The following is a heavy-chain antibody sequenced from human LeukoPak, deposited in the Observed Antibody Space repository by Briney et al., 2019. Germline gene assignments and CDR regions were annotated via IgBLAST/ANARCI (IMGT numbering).Heavy chain of an antibody. CDR3: ARDDRKSDYLGAFDI. D-gene: IGHD2/OR15-2a*01. J-gene: IGHJ3*02. CDR1: GYTFTGYY. CDR2: INPNSGGT. Sequence: ASVKVSCKSSGYTFTGYYMHWVRQAPGQGLEWMGWINPNSGGTNYAQKFQGRVTMTRDTSISTAYMELSRLRSDDTAVYYCARDDRKSDYLGAFDIWGQGTMVTVSS. V-gene: IGHV1-2*02.